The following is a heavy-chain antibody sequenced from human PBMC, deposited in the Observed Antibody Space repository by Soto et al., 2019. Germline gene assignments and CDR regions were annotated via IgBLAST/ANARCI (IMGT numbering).Heavy chain of an antibody. Sequence: GASGKVSWKASGNTSPTYDMHWGRQAPGQNLEWMGWIHGSNGNIHFSQKFQGRVTITADESTSTAYMELSSLRSEDTAVYYCSRDWAAALANPGVDGMDVWGQGTTVTVSS. CDR1: GNTSPTYD. J-gene: IGHJ6*02. CDR3: SRDWAAALANPGVDGMDV. CDR2: IHGSNGNI. D-gene: IGHD6-13*01. V-gene: IGHV1-3*01.